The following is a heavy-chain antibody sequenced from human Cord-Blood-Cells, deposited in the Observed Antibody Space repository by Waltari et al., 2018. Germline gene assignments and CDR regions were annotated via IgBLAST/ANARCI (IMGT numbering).Heavy chain of an antibody. CDR2: IYYSGST. CDR1: GGSISSSSYY. J-gene: IGHJ3*02. CDR3: ARTKGFGSDAFDI. D-gene: IGHD3-10*01. Sequence: QLQLQESGPGLVKPSETLSLTCTVSGGSISSSSYYWGWICQPPGKGLEWIGSIYYSGSTYYNPSLKSRVTISVDTSKNQFSLKLSSVTAADTAVYYCARTKGFGSDAFDIWGQGTMVTVSS. V-gene: IGHV4-39*07.